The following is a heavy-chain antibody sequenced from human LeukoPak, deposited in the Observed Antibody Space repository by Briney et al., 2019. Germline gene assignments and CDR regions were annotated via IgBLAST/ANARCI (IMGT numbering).Heavy chain of an antibody. Sequence: SQTLSLTCDVSGGSISSGLYSWSWIRQPLGKGLEWIGYIYHTGSTYYNPSLKSRVTISVDTSKNQFSLKLSSVTAADTAVYYCAAEPGIAGYSSWGQGTLVTVSS. V-gene: IGHV4-30-2*01. J-gene: IGHJ5*02. D-gene: IGHD6-13*01. CDR3: AAEPGIAGYSS. CDR1: GGSISSGLYS. CDR2: IYHTGST.